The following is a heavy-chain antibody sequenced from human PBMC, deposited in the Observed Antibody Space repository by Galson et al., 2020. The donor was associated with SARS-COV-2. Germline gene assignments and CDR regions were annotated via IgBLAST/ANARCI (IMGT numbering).Heavy chain of an antibody. V-gene: IGHV4-30-2*01. CDR1: GPSINSGSYS. CDR2: ISHSGGT. Sequence: SETLSLTCAVSGPSINSGSYSWNWIRQPQGKGLEWIGYISHSGGTYYNPSLKSRVTISGDRSKNQFSLRLSSVTAADTAVYYCARLHYGEYAPEAFDIWGPGTRVTVAS. CDR3: ARLHYGEYAPEAFDI. D-gene: IGHD4-17*01. J-gene: IGHJ3*02.